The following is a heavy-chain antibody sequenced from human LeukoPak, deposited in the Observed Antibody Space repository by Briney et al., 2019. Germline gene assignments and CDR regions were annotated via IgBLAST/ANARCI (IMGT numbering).Heavy chain of an antibody. CDR3: ASQGFGNWFDP. D-gene: IGHD3-16*01. Sequence: PSETLSLTCAVSGGSISSYYWSWIRQPAGKGLEWIGRISTSGTTNYNPSLKSRVTMSVDTSKNQFSLKLSSVTAADTAVYYCASQGFGNWFDPWGQGTLVTVSS. CDR2: ISTSGTT. V-gene: IGHV4-4*07. J-gene: IGHJ5*02. CDR1: GGSISSYY.